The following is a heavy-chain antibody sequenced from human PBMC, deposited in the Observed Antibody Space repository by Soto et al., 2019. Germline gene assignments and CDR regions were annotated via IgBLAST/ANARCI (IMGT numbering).Heavy chain of an antibody. V-gene: IGHV1-3*01. J-gene: IGHJ5*02. Sequence: ASVKVSCKASGYTFTSYAMHWVRQAPGQRLEWMGWINAGNGNTKYSQKFQGRVTLTRDTSASTAYMELSSLRSEDTAVYYCARGPQGGSYYWFDPWGQGTLVTVSS. CDR3: ARGPQGGSYYWFDP. D-gene: IGHD1-26*01. CDR1: GYTFTSYA. CDR2: INAGNGNT.